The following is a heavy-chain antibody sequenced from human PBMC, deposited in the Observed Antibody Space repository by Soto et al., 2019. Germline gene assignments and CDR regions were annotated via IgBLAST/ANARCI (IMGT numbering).Heavy chain of an antibody. CDR3: ARDNTAMEN. CDR2: ISSRGSTI. V-gene: IGHV3-11*01. Sequence: QVQLVESGGGLVKPGGSLRLSCAASAFSFCDHYMSWVREAPGKGLEWVSYISSRGSTIYYAVSVKGRFTNSWDNAKNALNLQMNSLRAEDAAVHYCARDNTAMENWGQGTLVTVSS. D-gene: IGHD5-18*01. J-gene: IGHJ4*02. CDR1: AFSFCDHY.